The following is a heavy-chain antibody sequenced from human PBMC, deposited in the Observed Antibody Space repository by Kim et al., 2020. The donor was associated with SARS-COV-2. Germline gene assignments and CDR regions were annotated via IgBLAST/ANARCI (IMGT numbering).Heavy chain of an antibody. J-gene: IGHJ5*01. V-gene: IGHV4-39*01. CDR1: GASISTATHF. Sequence: SETLSLTCTVSGASISTATHFRGWIRQPPGKGLEWIGSIFHTGNTFYSPSLKSRVTISVDTSKNQFALKLNSVTAADTAVYFCARSAAGMWFDSWGQGTLVPVSS. CDR2: IFHTGNT. D-gene: IGHD6-13*01. CDR3: ARSAAGMWFDS.